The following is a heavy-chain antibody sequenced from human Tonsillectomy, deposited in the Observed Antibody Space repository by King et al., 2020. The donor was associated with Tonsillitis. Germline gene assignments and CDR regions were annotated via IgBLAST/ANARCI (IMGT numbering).Heavy chain of an antibody. D-gene: IGHD3-3*01. J-gene: IGHJ6*03. CDR2: INREGSST. CDR3: ARRGIFTIFGVAYYYMDV. V-gene: IGHV3-74*01. CDR1: GFTFSSYW. Sequence: VQLVESGGGLVQPGGSLRLSCAASGFTFSSYWMHWVRQAPGKGLVCVSSINREGSSTSYADSVKGRFTISRDNAKNTLYLQMNSLRAEDTAVYYCARRGIFTIFGVAYYYMDVWGKGTTVSVSS.